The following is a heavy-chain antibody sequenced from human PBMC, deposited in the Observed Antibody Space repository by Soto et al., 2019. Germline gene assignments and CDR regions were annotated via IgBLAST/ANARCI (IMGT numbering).Heavy chain of an antibody. CDR3: AREASIVGATGLDY. CDR1: GYTFTSYG. D-gene: IGHD1-26*01. J-gene: IGHJ4*02. CDR2: ISAYNGNT. V-gene: IGHV1-18*04. Sequence: AASVKVSCKASGYTFTSYGISWVRQAPGQGLEWMGWISAYNGNTNYAQKLQGRVTMTTDTSTSTAYMELRSLRSDDTAVYYCAREASIVGATGLDYWGQGTLVTVSS.